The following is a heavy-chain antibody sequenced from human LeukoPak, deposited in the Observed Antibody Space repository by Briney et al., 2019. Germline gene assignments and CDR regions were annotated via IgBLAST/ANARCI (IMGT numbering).Heavy chain of an antibody. V-gene: IGHV3-23*01. CDR1: GFTFSSYA. D-gene: IGHD4-23*01. Sequence: GGSLRLSCAASGFTFSSYAMSWVRQAPGKGLEWVSAISGSGGSTYYADSVKGRFTISRDNSKNTLYLQMNSLRAEDTAVYYCARDARDGYGGNPFDYWGQGTLVTVFS. CDR2: ISGSGGST. J-gene: IGHJ4*02. CDR3: ARDARDGYGGNPFDY.